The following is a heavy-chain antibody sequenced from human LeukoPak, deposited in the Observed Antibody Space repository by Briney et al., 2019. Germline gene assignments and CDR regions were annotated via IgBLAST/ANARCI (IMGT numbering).Heavy chain of an antibody. CDR2: IKQDGSEK. CDR3: ARGARQWLVPDFDY. CDR1: GFTFSSYW. J-gene: IGHJ4*02. Sequence: GGSLRLSCAASGFTFSSYWKSWVRQAPGKGLEWMANIKQDGSEKYYVDSVKGRFTISRDNAKNSLYLQMNSLRAEDTAVYYCARGARQWLVPDFDYWGQGTLVTVSS. D-gene: IGHD6-19*01. V-gene: IGHV3-7*01.